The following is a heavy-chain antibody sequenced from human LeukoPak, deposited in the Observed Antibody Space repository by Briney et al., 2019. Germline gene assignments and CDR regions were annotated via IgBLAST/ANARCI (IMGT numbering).Heavy chain of an antibody. CDR1: VGTFSSYA. Sequence: SVKVSCKASVGTFSSYAISWVRHAPGHGLEWMGGIIPIFGTANYAQKFQGRVTITADESTSTPYMELSSLRSEDTDVYYGARPYKYGGKGGYYYYYMDVWGEGTTVAVSS. CDR2: IIPIFGTA. J-gene: IGHJ6*03. V-gene: IGHV1-69*01. D-gene: IGHD4-23*01. CDR3: ARPYKYGGKGGYYYYYMDV.